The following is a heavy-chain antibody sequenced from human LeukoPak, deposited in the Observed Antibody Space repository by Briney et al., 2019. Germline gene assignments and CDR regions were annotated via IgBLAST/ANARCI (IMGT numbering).Heavy chain of an antibody. CDR2: ISITVSYT. CDR1: GFTFIGYY. J-gene: IGHJ3*01. Sequence: PGGSLRLSCEASGFTFIGYYMSWIRQAPGKGLERVAYISITVSYTNYPDSVKGRFTISRDNAKTSLDLEMNSLRAEDTAVYYCAKDQRHVMATDAFDLWGPGTLDTVSS. V-gene: IGHV3-11*05. CDR3: AKDQRHVMATDAFDL. D-gene: IGHD5-24*01.